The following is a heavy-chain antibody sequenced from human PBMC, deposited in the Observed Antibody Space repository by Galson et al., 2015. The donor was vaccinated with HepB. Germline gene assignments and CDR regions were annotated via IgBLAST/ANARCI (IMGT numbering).Heavy chain of an antibody. D-gene: IGHD4-23*01. CDR2: IIPMSGST. Sequence: QSGAEVKKSGESLKISCKASGDTFNKYSISWVRQAPGQGLEWMGGIIPMSGSTNYAHKFRGRITITADKSTATVNMDLTSLRSEDTAVYYCAGHASRSWFAIRWDSWGQGTLVTVSS. J-gene: IGHJ4*02. CDR3: AGHASRSWFAIRWDS. CDR1: GDTFNKYS. V-gene: IGHV1-69*06.